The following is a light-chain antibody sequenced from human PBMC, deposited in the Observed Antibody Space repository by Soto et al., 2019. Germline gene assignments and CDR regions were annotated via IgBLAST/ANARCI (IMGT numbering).Light chain of an antibody. CDR2: GAS. CDR3: QQYNNLPRT. J-gene: IGKJ1*01. Sequence: EIVMTQSPATLSVSPGERATLSCRASQSVSSNLAWYQQKPGQAPRLLIYGASTRATGIPARFSGSGSGTEFTLTISSLQSEDFAVYYCQQYNNLPRTFGQGTKVAIK. CDR1: QSVSSN. V-gene: IGKV3-15*01.